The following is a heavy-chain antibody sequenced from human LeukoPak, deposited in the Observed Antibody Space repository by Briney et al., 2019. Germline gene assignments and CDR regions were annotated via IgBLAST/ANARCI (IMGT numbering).Heavy chain of an antibody. Sequence: GGSLRLSCAASGFAVSDNYMSWVRQAPGKGLEWVSAINSGGSTYYADSLKGRFTISRDNSKNTLYLQMNSLRADDTAVYYCAKDWPSEWQQLPDYDAFDIWGQGTMVTVSS. CDR2: INSGGST. J-gene: IGHJ3*02. CDR3: AKDWPSEWQQLPDYDAFDI. CDR1: GFAVSDNY. D-gene: IGHD6-13*01. V-gene: IGHV3-53*01.